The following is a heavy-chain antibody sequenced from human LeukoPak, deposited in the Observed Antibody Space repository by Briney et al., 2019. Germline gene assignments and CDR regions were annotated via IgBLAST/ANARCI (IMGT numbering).Heavy chain of an antibody. D-gene: IGHD1-26*01. V-gene: IGHV3-48*03. J-gene: IGHJ4*02. CDR3: ARGAMKTNYYHDYFDY. Sequence: PGGSLRLSCAASGFTLSSYEMNWVRQAPGKGLEWVSYISSSGSTIYYADSVKGRFTISRDNAKNSLYLQMNSLRVEDTAVYYCARGAMKTNYYHDYFDYWGQGTLVTVSS. CDR2: ISSSGSTI. CDR1: GFTLSSYE.